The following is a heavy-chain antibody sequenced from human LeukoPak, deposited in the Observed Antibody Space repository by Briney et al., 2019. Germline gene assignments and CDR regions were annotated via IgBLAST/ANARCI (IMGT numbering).Heavy chain of an antibody. CDR2: IDWYDDK. CDR3: ARSTYYYDSSGSYHLYFDY. Sequence: SGPTLVKPTQTLTLTCTFSGFSLSTSGMCVSWIRQPPGKALEWLARIDWYDDKYYSTSLKTRLTISKDTSKNQVVLTMTNMDPVDTATYYCARSTYYYDSSGSYHLYFDYWGQGTLVTVSS. J-gene: IGHJ4*02. V-gene: IGHV2-70*11. CDR1: GFSLSTSGMC. D-gene: IGHD3-22*01.